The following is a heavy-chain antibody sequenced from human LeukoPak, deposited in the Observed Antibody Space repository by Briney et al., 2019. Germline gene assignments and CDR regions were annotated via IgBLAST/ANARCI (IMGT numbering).Heavy chain of an antibody. J-gene: IGHJ4*02. V-gene: IGHV3-21*01. Sequence: GGSLRLSCAASGFTFSSYSMNWVRQAPGKGLEWVSSISSSSSYIYYADSVKGRFTISRDNAKNSLYLQMNSLRAEDTAVYYCAKDSRYYDFWSGYSVDYWGQGTLVTVSS. CDR3: AKDSRYYDFWSGYSVDY. CDR2: ISSSSSYI. CDR1: GFTFSSYS. D-gene: IGHD3-3*01.